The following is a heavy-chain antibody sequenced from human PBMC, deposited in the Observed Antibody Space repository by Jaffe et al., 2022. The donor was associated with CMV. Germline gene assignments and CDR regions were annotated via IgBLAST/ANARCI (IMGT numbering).Heavy chain of an antibody. Sequence: EVQLVESGGGLVQPGRSLRLSCTASGFTFGDYAMSWVRQAPGKGLEWVGFIRSKAYGGTTEYAASVKGRFTISRDDSKSIAYLQMNSLKTEDTAVYYCTRDREGGSYSALGYWGQGTLVTVSS. CDR3: TRDREGGSYSALGY. D-gene: IGHD1-26*01. CDR1: GFTFGDYA. CDR2: IRSKAYGGTT. V-gene: IGHV3-49*04. J-gene: IGHJ4*02.